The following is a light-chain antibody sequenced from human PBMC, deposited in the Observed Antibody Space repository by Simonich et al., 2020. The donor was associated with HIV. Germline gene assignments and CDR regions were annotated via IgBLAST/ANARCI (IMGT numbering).Light chain of an antibody. CDR1: ALPKHY. CDR2: KDS. CDR3: QSADSNNNYVV. Sequence: SYELTQPPSVSVSPGQTARITCSGDALPKHYAYWYQQKPGQAPGLVIYKDSERPSGIPERFSGASSGKTVTLTISGVQAEDEADYYCQSADSNNNYVVFGGGTKLTVL. V-gene: IGLV3-25*03. J-gene: IGLJ2*01.